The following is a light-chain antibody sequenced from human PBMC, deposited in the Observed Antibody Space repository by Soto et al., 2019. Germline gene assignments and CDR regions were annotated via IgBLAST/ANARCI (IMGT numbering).Light chain of an antibody. Sequence: QSVLTQPPSVSGAPGQRVTISCTGSSSNIGSGYYVHWYQQLPGTAPKLLIYGNSIRPSGVPDRFSGSKSGTSASLAITGLQAEDEADYYCQSYDSSLSGVFGGGTKLTVL. CDR1: SSNIGSGYY. J-gene: IGLJ3*02. V-gene: IGLV1-40*01. CDR3: QSYDSSLSGV. CDR2: GNS.